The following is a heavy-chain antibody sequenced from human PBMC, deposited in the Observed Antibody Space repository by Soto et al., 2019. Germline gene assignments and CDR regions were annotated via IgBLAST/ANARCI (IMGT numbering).Heavy chain of an antibody. J-gene: IGHJ4*02. CDR3: ARGSNQDY. D-gene: IGHD2-8*01. Sequence: EVQLVESGGDLVQPGGSLRLSCVASGFTFSPYWMSWVRQAPGRGLQWVATINNDGREKYYADSVKGRFTISRDNARDSLYLQLTSLRAEDTAIYYCARGSNQDYWGQGTLVAVSS. CDR2: INNDGREK. V-gene: IGHV3-7*03. CDR1: GFTFSPYW.